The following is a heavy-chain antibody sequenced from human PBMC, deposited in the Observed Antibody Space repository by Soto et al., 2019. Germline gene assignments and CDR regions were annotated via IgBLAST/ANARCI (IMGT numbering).Heavy chain of an antibody. CDR3: ARDGDSSGYYYSSYFDY. CDR1: GYTFTSYY. J-gene: IGHJ4*02. D-gene: IGHD3-22*01. Sequence: ASVKVSCKAAGYTFTSYYMHWVRQAPGQGLEWMGIINPSGGSTSYAQKFQGRVTMTRDTSTSTVYMELSSLRSEDTAVYYCARDGDSSGYYYSSYFDYWGQGTLVTVSS. CDR2: INPSGGST. V-gene: IGHV1-46*01.